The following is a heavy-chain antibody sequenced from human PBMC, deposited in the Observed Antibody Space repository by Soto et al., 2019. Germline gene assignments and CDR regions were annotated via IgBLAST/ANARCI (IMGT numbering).Heavy chain of an antibody. J-gene: IGHJ5*02. D-gene: IGHD3-22*01. CDR1: GGSISSYY. CDR2: IYYSGST. Sequence: SETLSLTCTVSGGSISSYYWSWIRQPPGKGLEWIGYIYYSGSTNYNPSLKSRVTISVDTSKNQFSLKLSSVTAADTAVYYCAREGSLRYYYDSSGYYVGDWFDPWGQGTLVTVSS. CDR3: AREGSLRYYYDSSGYYVGDWFDP. V-gene: IGHV4-59*01.